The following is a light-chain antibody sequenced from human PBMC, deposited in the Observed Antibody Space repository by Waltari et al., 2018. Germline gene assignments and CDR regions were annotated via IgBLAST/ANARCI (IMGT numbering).Light chain of an antibody. V-gene: IGKV3-15*01. J-gene: IGKJ1*01. CDR3: QQYNNGLWT. Sequence: EIVMTQSPATLSVSPGERATLSCSASQSVSSNLAWYPQKPGQAPRLLLYGASTRATGIPARFSGSGSGTEFTLTVSSLQSEDFAVYYCQQYNNGLWTFGQGTKVEIK. CDR2: GAS. CDR1: QSVSSN.